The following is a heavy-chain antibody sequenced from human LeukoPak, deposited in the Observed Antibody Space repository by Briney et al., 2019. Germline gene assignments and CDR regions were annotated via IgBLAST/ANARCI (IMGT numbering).Heavy chain of an antibody. V-gene: IGHV4-4*07. J-gene: IGHJ5*02. Sequence: SETLSLTCTVSGGSISSYYWSWIRQSAGKGLEWIGRIYTSGSTNYNPSLKSRVTMSVDTSKNQFSLKLSSVTAADTAVYYCARDSDTAMAYNWFDPWGQGTLVTVSS. CDR3: ARDSDTAMAYNWFDP. CDR2: IYTSGST. D-gene: IGHD5-18*01. CDR1: GGSISSYY.